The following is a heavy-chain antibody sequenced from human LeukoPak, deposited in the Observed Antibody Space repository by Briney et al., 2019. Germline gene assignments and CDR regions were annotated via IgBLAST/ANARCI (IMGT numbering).Heavy chain of an antibody. J-gene: IGHJ4*02. CDR2: ISSSSSYI. CDR1: GFTFSSYA. V-gene: IGHV3-21*01. D-gene: IGHD3-9*01. Sequence: GGSLRLSCAASGFTFSSYAMSWVRQAPGKGLEWVSSISSSSSYIYYADSVKGRFTISRDNAKNSLYLQMNSLRAEDTAVYYCARENYDILTGTFDYWGQGTLVTVSS. CDR3: ARENYDILTGTFDY.